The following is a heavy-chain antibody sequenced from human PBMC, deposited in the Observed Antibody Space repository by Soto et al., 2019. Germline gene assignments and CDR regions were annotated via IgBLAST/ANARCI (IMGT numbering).Heavy chain of an antibody. CDR1: GFTFSDHY. Sequence: GGSLRLSCAASGFTFSDHYMDWVRQAPGKGLEWVSVIYSGGSTYYADSVKGRFTISRDNSKNTLYLQMNSLRAEDTAVYYCARHGDANYYFDYWGQGTLVTVSS. J-gene: IGHJ4*02. CDR3: ARHGDANYYFDY. CDR2: IYSGGST. V-gene: IGHV3-66*04. D-gene: IGHD4-17*01.